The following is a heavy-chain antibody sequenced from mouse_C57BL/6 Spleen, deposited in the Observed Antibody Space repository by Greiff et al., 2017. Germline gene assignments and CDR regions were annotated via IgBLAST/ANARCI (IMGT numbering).Heavy chain of an antibody. J-gene: IGHJ2*01. CDR1: GYTFTSYW. V-gene: IGHV1-53*01. CDR3: ARGGPYYFDY. CDR2: INPSNGGT. Sequence: QVHVKQSGTELVKPGASVKLSCKASGYTFTSYWMHWVKQRPGQGLEWIGNINPSNGGTNYNEKFKSKATLTVDKSSSTAYMQLSSLTSEDSAVYYCARGGPYYFDYWGQGTTLTVSS.